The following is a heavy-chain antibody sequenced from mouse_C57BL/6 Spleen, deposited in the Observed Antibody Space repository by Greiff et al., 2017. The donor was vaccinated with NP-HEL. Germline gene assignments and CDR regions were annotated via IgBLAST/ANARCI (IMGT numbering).Heavy chain of an antibody. CDR1: GYTFTSYW. CDR2: IDPSDSYT. J-gene: IGHJ2*01. V-gene: IGHV1-69*01. CDR3: ARRRSYLDY. Sequence: QVQLKQPGAELVMPGASVKLSCKASGYTFTSYWMHWVKQRPGQGLEWIGEIDPSDSYTNYNQKFKGKSTLTVDKSSSTAYMQLSSLTSEDSAVYYCARRRSYLDYWGQGTTLTVSS.